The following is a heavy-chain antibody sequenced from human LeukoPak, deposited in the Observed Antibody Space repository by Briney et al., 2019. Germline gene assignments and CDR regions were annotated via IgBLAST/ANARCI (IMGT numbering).Heavy chain of an antibody. Sequence: GRSLRLSCAASGFTFSSYGMHWVRQAPGKGLEWLAVIWYDGSHKYYADSVKGRFTISRDNSKNTLYLQMNSLRAEDTAVYYCAKDTYYYDSSGYSIFDYWGQGTLVTVSS. V-gene: IGHV3-33*06. D-gene: IGHD3-22*01. J-gene: IGHJ4*02. CDR2: IWYDGSHK. CDR3: AKDTYYYDSSGYSIFDY. CDR1: GFTFSSYG.